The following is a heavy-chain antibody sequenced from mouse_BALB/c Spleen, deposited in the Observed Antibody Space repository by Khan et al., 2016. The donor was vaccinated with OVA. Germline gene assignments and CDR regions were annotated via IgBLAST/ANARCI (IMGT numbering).Heavy chain of an antibody. V-gene: IGHV1-7*01. Sequence: QVQLQQSGAELAKPGASVKMSCKASGYTFTSYWMHWIKQRPGQGLEWIGYINPTSGYTDSNQKFKDKATLTADKSSSTAYMQLSSLTSDDSAVYYCARDRIDDWGQGTALTVSS. CDR3: ARDRIDD. CDR2: INPTSGYT. CDR1: GYTFTSYW. J-gene: IGHJ2*01.